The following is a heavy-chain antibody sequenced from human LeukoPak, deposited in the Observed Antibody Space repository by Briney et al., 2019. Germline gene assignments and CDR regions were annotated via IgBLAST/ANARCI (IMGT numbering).Heavy chain of an antibody. J-gene: IGHJ4*02. CDR2: IIPIFGTA. CDR3: ARAAYYYDSSGYYYFDY. Sequence: SVTVSCKASGGTFSSYAISWVRQAPGQGLEWMGGIIPIFGTANYAQKFQGRVTITADESTSTAYMELSSLRSEDTAVYYCARAAYYYDSSGYYYFDYWGQGTLVTVSS. V-gene: IGHV1-69*13. CDR1: GGTFSSYA. D-gene: IGHD3-22*01.